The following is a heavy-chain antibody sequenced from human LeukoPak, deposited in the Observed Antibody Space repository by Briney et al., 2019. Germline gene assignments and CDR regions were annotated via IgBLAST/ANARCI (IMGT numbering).Heavy chain of an antibody. J-gene: IGHJ4*02. CDR2: ISNSGSSI. D-gene: IGHD1-14*01. CDR3: VKDNPLDY. CDR1: GFSFGDYF. Sequence: GGSLRLSCAASGFSFGDYFMSWIRQAPGKGLEWVSYISNSGSSIYYADSMKGRFTISRDNSKNTLYLHINSLRAGDTAVYYCVKDNPLDYWGQGTLVIVSS. V-gene: IGHV3-11*04.